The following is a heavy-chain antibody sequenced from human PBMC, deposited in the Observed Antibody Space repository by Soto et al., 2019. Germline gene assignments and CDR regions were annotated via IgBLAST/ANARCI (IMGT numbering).Heavy chain of an antibody. Sequence: SETLSLTCAVSGGSISSGGYSWSWIRQPPGKGLEWIGYIYHSGSTNYNPSLKSRVTISVDTSKNQFSLKLSSVTAADTAVYYCARRTGDLYYYYGMDVWG. CDR2: IYHSGST. V-gene: IGHV4-30-2*02. D-gene: IGHD7-27*01. CDR1: GGSISSGGYS. J-gene: IGHJ6*01. CDR3: ARRTGDLYYYYGMDV.